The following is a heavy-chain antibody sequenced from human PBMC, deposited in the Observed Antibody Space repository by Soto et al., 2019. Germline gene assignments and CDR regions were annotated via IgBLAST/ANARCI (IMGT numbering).Heavy chain of an antibody. CDR2: TYYRSKWYT. CDR1: GDTVSSNTAA. Sequence: SQTLSFTCDISGDTVSSNTAAWNWIRQSPSRGLEWLGRTYYRSKWYTDYAVSVKSRMTIKPDTSKNQFTLQLNSVTPEDTAVYFCARDRGGLGYWGQGTPVTVSS. D-gene: IGHD3-16*01. J-gene: IGHJ4*02. V-gene: IGHV6-1*01. CDR3: ARDRGGLGY.